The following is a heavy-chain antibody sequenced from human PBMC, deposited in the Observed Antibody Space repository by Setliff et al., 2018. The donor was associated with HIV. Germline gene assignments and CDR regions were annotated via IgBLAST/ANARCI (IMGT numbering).Heavy chain of an antibody. Sequence: SETLSLTCAVYGGSFSNYYWSWIRQAPGKGLEWIGEINHSGSATYNPSLKSRVTISLDTPNNQFFLKLRSVTAADTAVYYCARRRGYCSGGTCYSGGYWFDPWGQGTLVTVSS. V-gene: IGHV4-34*01. CDR2: INHSGSA. D-gene: IGHD2-15*01. CDR3: ARRRGYCSGGTCYSGGYWFDP. J-gene: IGHJ5*02. CDR1: GGSFSNYY.